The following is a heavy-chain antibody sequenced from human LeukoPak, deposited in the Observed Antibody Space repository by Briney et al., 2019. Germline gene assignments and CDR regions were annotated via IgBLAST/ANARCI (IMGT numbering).Heavy chain of an antibody. D-gene: IGHD3-22*01. CDR2: ISYDGSNK. Sequence: PGGSLRLSCAASGFTFSSYAMHWVRQAPGKGLEWVAVISYDGSNKYYADSVKGRFTISRDNAKNSLYLQMNSLRAEDTAVYYCARGAHGGRGYRDRKYYFDYWGQGTLVTVSS. J-gene: IGHJ4*02. CDR1: GFTFSSYA. CDR3: ARGAHGGRGYRDRKYYFDY. V-gene: IGHV3-30-3*01.